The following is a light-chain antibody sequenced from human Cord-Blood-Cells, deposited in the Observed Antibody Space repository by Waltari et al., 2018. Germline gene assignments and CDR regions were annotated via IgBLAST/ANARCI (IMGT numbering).Light chain of an antibody. V-gene: IGKV1D-13*01. CDR1: QGISSA. Sequence: AIQLTQSPSSLSASVGDRVTITCRASQGISSALAWYQQKPGKASKLLIYDASSLESGVPSRFSGSGSGTDFTLTISSLQPEDFATYYCQQFNNYPQVTFGGGTKVEIK. CDR3: QQFNNYPQVT. CDR2: DAS. J-gene: IGKJ4*01.